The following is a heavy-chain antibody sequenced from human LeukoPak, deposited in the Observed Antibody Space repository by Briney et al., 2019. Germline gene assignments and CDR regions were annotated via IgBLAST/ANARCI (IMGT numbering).Heavy chain of an antibody. J-gene: IGHJ4*02. V-gene: IGHV4-39*01. CDR2: IYYSGTT. D-gene: IGHD3-22*01. CDR1: GGSTSTYY. Sequence: PSETLSLTCSVSGGSTSTYYWGWIRQPPGKGLEWIGSIYYSGTTYYNPSLKSRVTISVDTSKNQFSLKLSSVTAADTAVYYCALTSGYYYGFNYWGQGTQVTVSS. CDR3: ALTSGYYYGFNY.